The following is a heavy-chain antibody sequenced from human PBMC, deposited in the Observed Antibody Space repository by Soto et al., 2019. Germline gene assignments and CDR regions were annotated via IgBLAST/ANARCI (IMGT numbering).Heavy chain of an antibody. Sequence: QVQLVESGGGVVQPGRSLRLSCAASGFTFSSYGMHWVRQAPGKGLEWVAGISYDGSNKYYADSVKGRFTISRDNSKNTRYLQMSSLRAEDTAVYYCAPWFGAFDYWGQGTLVTVSS. CDR2: ISYDGSNK. V-gene: IGHV3-30*03. CDR1: GFTFSSYG. J-gene: IGHJ4*02. CDR3: APWFGAFDY. D-gene: IGHD3-10*01.